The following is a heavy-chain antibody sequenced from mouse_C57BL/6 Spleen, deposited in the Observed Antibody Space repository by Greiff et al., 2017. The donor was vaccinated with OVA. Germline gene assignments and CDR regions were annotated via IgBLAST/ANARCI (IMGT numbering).Heavy chain of an antibody. CDR3: ARSSRGDYDGAWFAY. Sequence: VKLQESGAELARPGASVKMSCKASGYTFTSYTMHWVKQRPGQGLEWIGYINPSSGYTKYNQKFKDKATLTADKSSSTAYMQLSSLTSEDSAVYYCARSSRGDYDGAWFAYWGQGTLVTVSA. J-gene: IGHJ3*01. D-gene: IGHD2-4*01. CDR2: INPSSGYT. CDR1: GYTFTSYT. V-gene: IGHV1-4*01.